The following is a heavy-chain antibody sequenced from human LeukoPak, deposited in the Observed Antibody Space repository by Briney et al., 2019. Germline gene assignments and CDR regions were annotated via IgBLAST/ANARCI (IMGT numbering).Heavy chain of an antibody. V-gene: IGHV4-61*02. CDR2: IYTSGSA. CDR1: GGSISSGSYY. CDR3: ARRGDWLSYYYYMDV. Sequence: SETLSLTCTVSGGSISSGSYYWSWIRQPAGKGLEWIGRIYTSGSANYNPSLKSRITISVDTSKNQFSLKLSSVTAADTAVYYCARRGDWLSYYYYMDVWGKGTTVTISS. D-gene: IGHD3-9*01. J-gene: IGHJ6*03.